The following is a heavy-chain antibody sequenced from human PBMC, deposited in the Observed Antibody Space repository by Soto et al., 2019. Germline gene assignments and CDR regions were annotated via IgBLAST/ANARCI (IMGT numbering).Heavy chain of an antibody. CDR2: IYYSGST. CDR1: GGSISSYY. Sequence: SETLSLTCTVSGGSISSYYWTWIRQPPGKGLEWIGYIYYSGSTNYNPSLKSRVTISVATSKTQFSLKLSSVTAADTAVYYCARHTYYDFWSGYSNWFDPWGQGTLVTVSS. J-gene: IGHJ5*02. D-gene: IGHD3-3*01. V-gene: IGHV4-59*08. CDR3: ARHTYYDFWSGYSNWFDP.